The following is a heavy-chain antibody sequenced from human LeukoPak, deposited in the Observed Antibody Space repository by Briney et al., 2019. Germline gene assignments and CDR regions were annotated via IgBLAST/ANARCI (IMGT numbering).Heavy chain of an antibody. J-gene: IGHJ4*02. CDR3: ARDFEAAGFDY. CDR2: ISSDGSSE. CDR1: GFSFSTYG. V-gene: IGHV3-30*03. D-gene: IGHD6-19*01. Sequence: PGGSLRLSCAASGFSFSTYGMHWVRQAPGKGLEWVSAISSDGSSEFYAGSVKGRFTISRDNSNNTLYLQMHSLRAEDTAVYYCARDFEAAGFDYWGQGTLVTVSS.